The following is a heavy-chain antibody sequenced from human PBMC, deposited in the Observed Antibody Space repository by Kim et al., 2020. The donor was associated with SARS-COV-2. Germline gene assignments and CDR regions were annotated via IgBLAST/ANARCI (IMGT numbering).Heavy chain of an antibody. J-gene: IGHJ5*02. D-gene: IGHD3-22*01. CDR3: ARMPLDSSGYYPPERFXX. V-gene: IGHV4-39*01. CDR2: IYYSGST. CDR1: GGSISSSSYY. Sequence: SETLSLTCTVSGGSISSSSYYWGWIRQPPGKGLEWIGSIYYSGSTYYNPSLKSRVXXSXDTSKNQXXLKLSXVTAADTAVYYCARMPLDSSGYYPPERFXXXVQXTLVTGS.